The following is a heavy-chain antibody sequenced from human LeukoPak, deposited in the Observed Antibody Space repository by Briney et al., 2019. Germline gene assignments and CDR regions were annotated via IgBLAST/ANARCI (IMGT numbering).Heavy chain of an antibody. CDR2: ISAYNGNT. Sequence: ASVKVSCKASGYTFTSYGISWARQAPGQGLEWMGWISAYNGNTNYAQKLQGRVTMTTDTSTSTAYMELRSLRSDDTAVYYCARTGYCSGGSCLGVYYFDYWGQGTLVTVSS. CDR1: GYTFTSYG. CDR3: ARTGYCSGGSCLGVYYFDY. D-gene: IGHD2-15*01. V-gene: IGHV1-18*01. J-gene: IGHJ4*02.